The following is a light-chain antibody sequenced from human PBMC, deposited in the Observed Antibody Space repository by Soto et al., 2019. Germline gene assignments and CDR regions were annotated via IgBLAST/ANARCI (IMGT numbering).Light chain of an antibody. V-gene: IGKV1-39*01. J-gene: IGKJ5*01. CDR3: KQSYSTPIT. Sequence: DIQMTQSPSSLSASVGDRVTITCRASQSISSYLNWYQQKPGKAPKLLIYAASSLQSGVQSRFSGSRSGADFTLTISSLQPEDFATYYCKQSYSTPITFGQGTRLEIK. CDR1: QSISSY. CDR2: AAS.